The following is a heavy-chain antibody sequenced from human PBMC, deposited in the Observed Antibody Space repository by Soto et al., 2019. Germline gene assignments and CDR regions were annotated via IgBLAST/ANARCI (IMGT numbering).Heavy chain of an antibody. Sequence: EVQLLESGGGLVQPGGSLRLSCAASGFTFTDYAMTWVRQAQGKGLEWVSSIGGSASSTFYAGSVRGRFTISRDNSRNTVSLQMNSLRAEDTAVYYVAKASSTIGPDYWGQGTLVTVSS. CDR2: IGGSASST. CDR1: GFTFTDYA. CDR3: AKASSTIGPDY. J-gene: IGHJ4*02. V-gene: IGHV3-23*01. D-gene: IGHD5-12*01.